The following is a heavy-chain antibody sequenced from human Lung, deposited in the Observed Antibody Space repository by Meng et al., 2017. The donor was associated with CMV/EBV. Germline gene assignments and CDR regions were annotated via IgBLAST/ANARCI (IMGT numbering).Heavy chain of an antibody. CDR1: GFTFSSFA. D-gene: IGHD6-13*01. Sequence: GESXKISCAASGFTFSSFAMSWVRQAPGKGLEWDSAITASGGSTYYADSVKGRFTISRDNSKNTLYLQMNSLRAEDTAGYYCAKAYSGSWYREYYDYWGQGTXVTVSS. J-gene: IGHJ4*02. CDR2: ITASGGST. CDR3: AKAYSGSWYREYYDY. V-gene: IGHV3-23*01.